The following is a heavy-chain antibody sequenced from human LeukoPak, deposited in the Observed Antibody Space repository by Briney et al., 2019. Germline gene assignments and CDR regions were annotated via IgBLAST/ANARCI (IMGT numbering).Heavy chain of an antibody. CDR3: ATVSIIAVAGTPFDY. CDR1: GYTLTELS. D-gene: IGHD6-19*01. CDR2: SDPEDGET. J-gene: IGHJ4*02. Sequence: VASVKVSCKVSGYTLTELSMHGVRQAPGKGLEWMGGSDPEDGETIYAQKFQGRVTMTEDTSTDTAYMELSSLRSEDTAVYYCATVSIIAVAGTPFDYWGQGTLVTVSS. V-gene: IGHV1-24*01.